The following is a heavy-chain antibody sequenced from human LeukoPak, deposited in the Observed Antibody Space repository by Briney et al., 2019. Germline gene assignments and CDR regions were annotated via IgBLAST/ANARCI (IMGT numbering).Heavy chain of an antibody. V-gene: IGHV1-8*01. CDR2: MNPNSGNT. D-gene: IGHD3-22*01. J-gene: IGHJ6*03. CDR3: ARGIRSSGYLGYYYYYMDV. CDR1: GYTFTSYD. Sequence: ASVKVSCKASGYTFTSYDINWVRQATGQGLEWMGWMNPNSGNTGYAQKFQGRVTMTRNTSISTAYMELSSLRSEDTAVYYCARGIRSSGYLGYYYYYMDVWGKGTTVTISS.